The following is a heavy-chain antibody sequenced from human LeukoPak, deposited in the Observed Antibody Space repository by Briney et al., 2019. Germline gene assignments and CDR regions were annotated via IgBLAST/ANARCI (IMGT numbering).Heavy chain of an antibody. V-gene: IGHV4-34*01. CDR2: INQSGRT. CDR3: ARDGYNASSGYWSFQH. J-gene: IGHJ1*01. CDR1: GESFSSDF. D-gene: IGHD3-22*01. Sequence: SETLSLTCADYGESFSSDFWRTIRQPLGKGLEWIGEINQSGRTDYNPSLKSRVTISVDTSKNQFSLKLSSVTAADTAVYYCARDGYNASSGYWSFQHWGQGTLVTVSS.